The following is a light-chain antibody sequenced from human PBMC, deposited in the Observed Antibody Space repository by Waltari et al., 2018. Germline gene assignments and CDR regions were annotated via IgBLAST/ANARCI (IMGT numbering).Light chain of an antibody. CDR3: SSYTSSTTLV. CDR1: SSDVGGYNY. Sequence: QSALTQPASVSGSPGQSITISCTRTSSDVGGYNYVSWYQHHPRNVPKLIISEVNNRPAGVSHRFSGSKSGNTASLSISGLQTEDEADYYCSSYTSSTTLVFGTGTKVTVL. V-gene: IGLV2-14*01. J-gene: IGLJ1*01. CDR2: EVN.